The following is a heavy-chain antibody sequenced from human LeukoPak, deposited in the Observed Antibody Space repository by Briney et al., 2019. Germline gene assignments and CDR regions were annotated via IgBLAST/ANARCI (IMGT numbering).Heavy chain of an antibody. D-gene: IGHD5-18*01. CDR2: LSGSGGST. Sequence: GGSLRLSCAASGFIFNKHAMSWVRQAPGKGLEWVSGLSGSGGSTDYADSVKGRFTVSRDNSKNTLFLQMNSLRAEDTAVYYCARDRGWIQHDIWGQGTMVTVSS. V-gene: IGHV3-23*01. J-gene: IGHJ3*02. CDR1: GFIFNKHA. CDR3: ARDRGWIQHDI.